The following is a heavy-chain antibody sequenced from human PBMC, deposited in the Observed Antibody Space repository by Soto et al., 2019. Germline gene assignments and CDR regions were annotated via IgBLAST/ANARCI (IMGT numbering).Heavy chain of an antibody. CDR1: GFTFDDYA. CDR2: ISWDSGSI. D-gene: IGHD3-3*01. CDR3: VKKVTIFGVITHDAFDI. V-gene: IGHV3-9*01. Sequence: EVQLVESGGGLVQPGRSLRLSCVASGFTFDDYAMHWVRQVPGKGLEWVAGISWDSGSIGYAGSVKGRCTISRDNAKNSLYLQMNSLITEDTALYYCVKKVTIFGVITHDAFDIWGQGTIVTVSS. J-gene: IGHJ3*02.